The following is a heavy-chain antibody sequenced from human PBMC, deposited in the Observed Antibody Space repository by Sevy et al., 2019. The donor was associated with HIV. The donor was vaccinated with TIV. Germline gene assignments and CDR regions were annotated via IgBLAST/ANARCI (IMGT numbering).Heavy chain of an antibody. CDR2: ISDDGSRK. V-gene: IGHV3-30-3*01. D-gene: IGHD3-3*01. Sequence: GGSLRLSCTASGFSFSGYAMHWVRQAPGEGLEWVVGISDDGSRKYYVDSVKDRFTISRDNSENTLYLEMNSLRSEDTAIYYCARDRWRFLEWLRVAFDIWGQGTMVTVSS. CDR3: ARDRWRFLEWLRVAFDI. CDR1: GFSFSGYA. J-gene: IGHJ3*02.